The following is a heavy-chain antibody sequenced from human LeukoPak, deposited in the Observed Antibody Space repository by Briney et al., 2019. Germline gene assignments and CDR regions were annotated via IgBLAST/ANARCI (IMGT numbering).Heavy chain of an antibody. CDR3: ARGISTTWNNYYYGLDV. D-gene: IGHD2-2*01. J-gene: IGHJ6*02. V-gene: IGHV4-61*01. CDR2: IPFRGRT. Sequence: SETLSLTCTVSGGSVSSGSYYWNWIRQPPGKGLEWIGYIPFRGRTNYSPSLKSRVTISVDTSKTQSSLKLSSVTAADTAVYYCARGISTTWNNYYYGLDVWGQGTTVTVSS. CDR1: GGSVSSGSYY.